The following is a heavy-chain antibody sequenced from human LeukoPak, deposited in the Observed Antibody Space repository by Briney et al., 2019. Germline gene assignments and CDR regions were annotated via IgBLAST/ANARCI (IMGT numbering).Heavy chain of an antibody. D-gene: IGHD6-19*01. CDR3: AKDSAVAGLSFDY. CDR2: ISWNSGSI. J-gene: IGHJ4*02. CDR1: GFTFDDYA. Sequence: GGSLRLSCAASGFTFDDYAMHWVRQAPGKGLEWVSGISWNSGSIGYADSVKGRFTISRDNAKNSLYLQMNRLRAEDTALYYCAKDSAVAGLSFDYWGQGTLVTVSS. V-gene: IGHV3-9*01.